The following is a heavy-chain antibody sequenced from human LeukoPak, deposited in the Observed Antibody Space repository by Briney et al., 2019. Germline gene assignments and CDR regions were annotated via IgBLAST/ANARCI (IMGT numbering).Heavy chain of an antibody. CDR2: IYHSGST. V-gene: IGHV4-30-2*01. CDR1: GGSISSGGYY. D-gene: IGHD4-17*01. CDR3: AREGYGDYSDAFDI. Sequence: PSETLSLTCTVSGGSISSGGYYWRWIRQPPGKGLEWIGYIYHSGSTYYNPSLKSRVTISVDRSKNQFSLKLSSVTAADTAVYYCAREGYGDYSDAFDIWGQGTMVTVSS. J-gene: IGHJ3*02.